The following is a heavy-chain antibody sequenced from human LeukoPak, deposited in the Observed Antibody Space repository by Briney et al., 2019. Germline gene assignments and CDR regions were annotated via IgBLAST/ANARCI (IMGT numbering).Heavy chain of an antibody. D-gene: IGHD5-18*01. V-gene: IGHV3-23*01. Sequence: GGSLRLSCAASGFTFSSYAMSWVRQAPGKGLEWVPAISGSGSSTYYADSVKGRFTISRDNSKNTLYLQMNSLRAEDTAVYYCAKASTAMVHFDYWGQGTLVTVSS. J-gene: IGHJ4*02. CDR2: ISGSGSST. CDR3: AKASTAMVHFDY. CDR1: GFTFSSYA.